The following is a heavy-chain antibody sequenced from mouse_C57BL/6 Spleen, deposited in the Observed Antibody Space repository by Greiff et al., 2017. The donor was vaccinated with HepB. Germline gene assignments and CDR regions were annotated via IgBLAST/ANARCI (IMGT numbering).Heavy chain of an antibody. J-gene: IGHJ4*01. CDR3: ARREGFITTVVARAMDY. CDR1: GYTFTSYG. V-gene: IGHV1-81*01. CDR2: IYPRSGNT. D-gene: IGHD1-1*01. Sequence: QVQLQQSGAELARPGASVKLSCKASGYTFTSYGISWVKQRTGQGLEWIGEIYPRSGNTYYNEKFKGKATLTADKSSSTAYMELRSLTSEDSAGYFCARREGFITTVVARAMDYWGQGTSVTVSS.